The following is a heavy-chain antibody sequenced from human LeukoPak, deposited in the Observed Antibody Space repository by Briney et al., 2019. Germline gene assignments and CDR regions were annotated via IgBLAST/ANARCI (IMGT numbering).Heavy chain of an antibody. V-gene: IGHV1-2*02. CDR1: GYTFSGYY. D-gene: IGHD6-25*01. CDR3: VRDVAAAGSHNWFDP. J-gene: IGHJ5*02. Sequence: DSVKVSCKASGYTFSGYYMHWVRQAPGQGLEWMGWIKVKTGGTNYAQKFQGRVTMTRDTSISTAYMELNWLRFDDTAVYYCVRDVAAAGSHNWFDPWGQGTLVTVSS. CDR2: IKVKTGGT.